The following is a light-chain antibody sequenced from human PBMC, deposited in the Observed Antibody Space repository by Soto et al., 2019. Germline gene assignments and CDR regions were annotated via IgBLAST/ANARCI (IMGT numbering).Light chain of an antibody. CDR3: QQYNSYPYT. V-gene: IGKV1-5*03. CDR1: QSISSW. J-gene: IGKJ2*01. CDR2: KAS. Sequence: DIQMTQSPTTLSASVGDRVTITCRASQSISSWLAWYQQEPGKAPKLLIYKASSLESGVPSRFSGSGSGTEFTLTISSLQPDDFATYYCQQYNSYPYTFGQGTKVDI.